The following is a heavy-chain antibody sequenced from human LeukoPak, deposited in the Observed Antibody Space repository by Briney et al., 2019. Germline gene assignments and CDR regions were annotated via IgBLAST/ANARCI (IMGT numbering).Heavy chain of an antibody. CDR2: ISGSGGST. D-gene: IGHD3-16*01. Sequence: GGSLRLSCAASGFTFSSYAMSWVRQAPGKGLEWVSAISGSGGSTYYADSVKGRFTISRDNFKNTLYLQMNSLRAEDTAVYYCAKGGRVITFGDAFEIWGQGTMVTVSS. CDR1: GFTFSSYA. CDR3: AKGGRVITFGDAFEI. V-gene: IGHV3-23*01. J-gene: IGHJ3*02.